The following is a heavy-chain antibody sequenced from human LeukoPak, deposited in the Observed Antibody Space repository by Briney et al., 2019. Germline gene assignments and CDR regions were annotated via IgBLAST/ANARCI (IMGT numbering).Heavy chain of an antibody. CDR3: ASRTTPVWFDP. V-gene: IGHV4-34*01. CDR2: INHSGST. D-gene: IGHD4-11*01. CDR1: DGSFSGYY. J-gene: IGHJ5*02. Sequence: SETLSLTCAVYDGSFSGYYWSWIRQPPGKGLEWIGEINHSGSTNYTPSLKSRVTISVDTSKNQFSLKLSSVTAADTAVYYCASRTTPVWFDPWGQGTLVTVSS.